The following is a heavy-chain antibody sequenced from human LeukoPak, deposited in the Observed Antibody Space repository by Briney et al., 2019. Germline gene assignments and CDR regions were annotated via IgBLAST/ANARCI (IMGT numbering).Heavy chain of an antibody. CDR3: ARDKIVYYDSSGYKGYYYYYGMDV. D-gene: IGHD3-22*01. Sequence: GGSLRLSCAASGFTFSSYGMHWVRQAPGKGLEWVAVIWYDGSNKYYADSVKGRFTISRDNSKNTLYLQMNSLRAEDTAVYYCARDKIVYYDSSGYKGYYYYYGMDVWGRGTTVTVSS. J-gene: IGHJ6*02. V-gene: IGHV3-33*01. CDR2: IWYDGSNK. CDR1: GFTFSSYG.